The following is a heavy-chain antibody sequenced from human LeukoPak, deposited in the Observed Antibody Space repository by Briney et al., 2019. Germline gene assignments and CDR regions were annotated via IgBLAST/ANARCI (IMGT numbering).Heavy chain of an antibody. CDR2: INSDGSWT. V-gene: IGHV3-74*01. CDR3: VSFYETY. D-gene: IGHD2/OR15-2a*01. CDR1: GNYW. J-gene: IGHJ4*02. Sequence: GGSLRLSCAASGNYWMHWVRQAPGKGLVWVSHINSDGSWTSYADSVKGRFTISKDNAKNTVYLQMNSPGAEDTAVYYCVSFYETYWGRGTLVTVSS.